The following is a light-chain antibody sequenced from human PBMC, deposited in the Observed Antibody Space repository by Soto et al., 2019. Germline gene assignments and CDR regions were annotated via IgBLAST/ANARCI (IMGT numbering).Light chain of an antibody. CDR2: SNN. V-gene: IGLV1-40*01. Sequence: QSVLTHPPSVSGAPGQRVTISCTGSSSNIGTGYEVHWYQQLPGTAPKLLIYSNNNRPSGVPDRFSASKSGTSATLAIAGLQAEDEADYYCQSYDSGLRVVSGGWTKLTVL. CDR1: SSNIGTGYE. J-gene: IGLJ3*02. CDR3: QSYDSGLRVV.